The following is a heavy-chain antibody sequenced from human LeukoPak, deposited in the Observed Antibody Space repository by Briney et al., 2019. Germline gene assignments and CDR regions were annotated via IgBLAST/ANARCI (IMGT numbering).Heavy chain of an antibody. V-gene: IGHV3-30*04. CDR1: GFTFSSYA. CDR2: ISYDGSNK. CDR3: ARDPRRGSGSYFYGMDV. D-gene: IGHD3-10*01. J-gene: IGHJ6*02. Sequence: GGSLRLSCAASGFTFSSYAMHWVRQAPGEGLEWVAVISYDGSNKYYADSMKGRFTISRDNSKNTLYLQMNSLRAEDTAVYYCARDPRRGSGSYFYGMDVWGQGTTVTVSS.